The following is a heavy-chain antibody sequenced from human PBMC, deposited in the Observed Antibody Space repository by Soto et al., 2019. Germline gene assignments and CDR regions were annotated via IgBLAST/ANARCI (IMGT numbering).Heavy chain of an antibody. V-gene: IGHV4-59*01. Sequence: SLTCTVSGASIRSYYWSWIRQPPGKGLEWIGYIYYSGSTNYNPSLKSRVTISVDTSKNQFSLKLSSVTAADTAVYYCARSSGYKHPFDYWGQGTLVTVSS. CDR1: GASIRSYY. J-gene: IGHJ4*02. CDR2: IYYSGST. D-gene: IGHD3-22*01. CDR3: ARSSGYKHPFDY.